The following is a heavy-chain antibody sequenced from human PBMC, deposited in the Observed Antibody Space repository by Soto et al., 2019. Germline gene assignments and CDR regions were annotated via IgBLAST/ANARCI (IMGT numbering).Heavy chain of an antibody. J-gene: IGHJ6*02. CDR2: IYYSGST. CDR1: GGSISSYY. V-gene: IGHV4-59*01. Sequence: SETLSLTCTVSGGSISSYYWSWIRQPPGKGLEWIGYIYYSGSTNYNPSLKSRVTISVDTSKNQFSLKLSSVTAADTAVYYCARSAPSFPWGDYYYYYGRDVWGQGTTVTVSS. D-gene: IGHD2-2*01. CDR3: ARSAPSFPWGDYYYYYGRDV.